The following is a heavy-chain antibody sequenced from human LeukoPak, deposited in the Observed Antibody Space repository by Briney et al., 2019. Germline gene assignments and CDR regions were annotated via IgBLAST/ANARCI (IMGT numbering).Heavy chain of an antibody. D-gene: IGHD6-13*01. CDR2: ISGSGGST. CDR1: GFTFSSYA. J-gene: IGHJ3*02. V-gene: IGHV3-23*01. CDR3: AKDASSSWRWGAFDI. Sequence: GGSLRLSRAASGFTFSSYAMNWVRQAPGKGLEWVSTISGSGGSTYYADSVKGRFTISRDNSKNTLYLQMNSLGAEDTALYYCAKDASSSWRWGAFDIWGQGTMVTVSS.